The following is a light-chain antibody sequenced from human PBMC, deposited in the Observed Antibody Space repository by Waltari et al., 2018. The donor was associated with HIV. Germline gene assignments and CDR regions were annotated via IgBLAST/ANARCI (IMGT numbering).Light chain of an antibody. CDR1: QHIKTF. J-gene: IGKJ5*01. V-gene: IGKV1-39*01. CDR2: GVS. Sequence: IQLTQSPSSLSASLVDKVTITCRASQHIKTFLNWYQVRPGKAPRVLVYGVSSLPTGVPSRFTGDGSGTDFTRTINNLQPEDFASYFCQQTYSVSITFGPGTRLEI. CDR3: QQTYSVSIT.